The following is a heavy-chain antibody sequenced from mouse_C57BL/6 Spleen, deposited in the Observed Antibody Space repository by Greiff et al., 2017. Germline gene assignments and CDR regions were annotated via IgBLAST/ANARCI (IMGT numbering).Heavy chain of an antibody. D-gene: IGHD1-1*01. J-gene: IGHJ2*01. CDR3: AVITTVVATFDY. V-gene: IGHV3-6*01. CDR1: GYSITSGYY. Sequence: DVQLQESGPGLVKPSQSLSLTCSVTGYSITSGYYWNWIRQFPGNKLEWMGYISYDGSNNYNPSLKNRISITRDTSKNQFFLKLNSVTTEDTATYYWAVITTVVATFDYWGQGTTLTVSS. CDR2: ISYDGSN.